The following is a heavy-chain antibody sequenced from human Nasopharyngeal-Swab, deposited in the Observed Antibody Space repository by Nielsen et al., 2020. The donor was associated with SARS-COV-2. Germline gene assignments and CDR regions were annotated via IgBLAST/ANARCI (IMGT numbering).Heavy chain of an antibody. CDR3: ATEWAYLRNSGSVRYLGY. Sequence: ASVKVSCKVSGYTLTDLSMHWVRQAPGKGLEWMGGFDPEDGETIYAQKFQGRVTMTEDTSTDTAYMELSSLRSEDTAVYYCATEWAYLRNSGSVRYLGYWGQGTLVTVSS. CDR1: GYTLTDLS. J-gene: IGHJ4*02. D-gene: IGHD1-26*01. CDR2: FDPEDGET. V-gene: IGHV1-24*01.